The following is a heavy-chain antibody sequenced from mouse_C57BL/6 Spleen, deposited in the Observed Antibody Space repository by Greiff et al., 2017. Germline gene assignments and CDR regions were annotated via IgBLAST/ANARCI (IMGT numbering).Heavy chain of an antibody. D-gene: IGHD1-1*01. CDR3: ARDKFLAGFDY. Sequence: DVQLVESGGGLVKPGGSLKLSCAASGFTFSSYAMSWVRQTPEKRLEWVATISDGGSYTYYPDNVKGRFTISRDNAKNNLYLQMSHLKSEDTAMYYCARDKFLAGFDYWGQGTTLTVSS. CDR1: GFTFSSYA. J-gene: IGHJ2*01. V-gene: IGHV5-4*01. CDR2: ISDGGSYT.